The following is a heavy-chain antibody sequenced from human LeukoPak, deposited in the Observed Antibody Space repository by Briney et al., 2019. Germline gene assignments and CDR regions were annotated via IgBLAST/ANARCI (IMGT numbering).Heavy chain of an antibody. J-gene: IGHJ4*02. CDR2: LYYNGNT. CDR1: GGSISSSRYY. V-gene: IGHV4-39*07. Sequence: SETLSLTCSVPGGSISSSRYYWVWIRQPPGKGLEWIGSLYYNGNTYYNPSLKSRVTLSLDTSKNHFSLNLRSVTAADTAVYYCAGSLTMVRGALGYWGQGALVTVSS. CDR3: AGSLTMVRGALGY. D-gene: IGHD3-10*01.